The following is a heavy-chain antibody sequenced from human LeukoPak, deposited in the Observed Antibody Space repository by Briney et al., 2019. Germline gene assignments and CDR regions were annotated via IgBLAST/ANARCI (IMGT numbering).Heavy chain of an antibody. CDR3: AMLEGFQH. D-gene: IGHD3-3*01. CDR2: INAGNGNT. J-gene: IGHJ1*01. CDR1: GYTFTSYA. Sequence: ASVKVSCKASGYTFTSYAIHWVRQAPGQRLEWMGWINAGNGNTKYLQKFQGRVTITRDTSASTAYMELTSLRSEDTAVYYCAMLEGFQHWGQGTLVTVSS. V-gene: IGHV1-3*01.